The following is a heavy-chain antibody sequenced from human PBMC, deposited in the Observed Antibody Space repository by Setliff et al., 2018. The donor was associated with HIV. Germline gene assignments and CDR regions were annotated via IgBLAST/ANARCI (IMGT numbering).Heavy chain of an antibody. V-gene: IGHV1-69*06. CDR2: IIPIFGTA. D-gene: IGHD1-1*01. Sequence: SVKVSCKASGGTFSSYAISWVRQAPGQGLEWMGGIIPIFGTANYAQKFQGRVTITADKSTSTAYMELSSLRSEDTAVYYCARLGEHDTGDLDVWGKGTTVTVSS. CDR3: ARLGEHDTGDLDV. CDR1: GGTFSSYA. J-gene: IGHJ6*04.